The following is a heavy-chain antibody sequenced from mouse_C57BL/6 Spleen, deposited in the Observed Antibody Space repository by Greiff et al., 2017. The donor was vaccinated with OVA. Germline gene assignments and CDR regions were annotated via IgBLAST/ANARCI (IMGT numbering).Heavy chain of an antibody. CDR3: ARRGDYYGSSSWYFDV. Sequence: QVQLQQSGPELVKPGASVKISCKASGYAFSSSWMNWVKQRPGKGLEWIGRIYPGDGDTNYNGKFKGKATLTADKSSSTAYMQLSSLTSEDSAVYFCARRGDYYGSSSWYFDVWGTGTTVTVSS. V-gene: IGHV1-82*01. CDR2: IYPGDGDT. D-gene: IGHD1-1*01. CDR1: GYAFSSSW. J-gene: IGHJ1*03.